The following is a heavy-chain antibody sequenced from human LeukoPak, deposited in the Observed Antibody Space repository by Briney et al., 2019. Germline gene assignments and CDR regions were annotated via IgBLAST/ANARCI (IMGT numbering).Heavy chain of an antibody. CDR3: TSGLYHDSWSDLFDY. D-gene: IGHD3-3*01. J-gene: IGHJ4*02. V-gene: IGHV3-49*04. CDR1: GFTFGDYA. Sequence: PGRSLRLSCTASGFTFGDYAMSWVRQAPGKGPEWVGFIRRKANGGTTEYAASVKGRFTISRDDSKSIAYLQMNSLKTEDTAVYYCTSGLYHDSWSDLFDYWGQGTLVTVSS. CDR2: IRRKANGGTT.